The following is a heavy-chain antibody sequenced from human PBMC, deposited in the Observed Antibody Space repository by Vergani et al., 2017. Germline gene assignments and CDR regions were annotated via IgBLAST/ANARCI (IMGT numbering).Heavy chain of an antibody. V-gene: IGHV3-21*01. CDR1: GFTFSSYA. D-gene: IGHD1-7*01. J-gene: IGHJ4*02. CDR3: ARDYNRNYGRSPIGY. Sequence: EVQLLESGGGLVQPGGSLRLSCAASGFTFSSYAMNWVRLAPGKGLEWVSSISSGSSYMYYADSVKGRFTIYRDKAKNALYLQMNSLRAEDTAVYYCARDYNRNYGRSPIGYWGQGTLVTVSS. CDR2: ISSGSSYM.